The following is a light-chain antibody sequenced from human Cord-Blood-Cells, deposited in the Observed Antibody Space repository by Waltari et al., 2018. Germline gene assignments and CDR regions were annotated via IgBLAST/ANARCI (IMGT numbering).Light chain of an antibody. CDR3: CSYAGSYTVV. J-gene: IGLJ2*01. CDR2: DVS. Sequence: QSALTQPRPVSGFPGQSATISCTGPSSDVGVYYYVSWYQQHPGKAPNLMSYDVSKRPSGVPVRFSGSKSGNTASLTICGLQAEDDADYYCCSYAGSYTVVFGGGTKLTVL. CDR1: SSDVGVYYY. V-gene: IGLV2-11*01.